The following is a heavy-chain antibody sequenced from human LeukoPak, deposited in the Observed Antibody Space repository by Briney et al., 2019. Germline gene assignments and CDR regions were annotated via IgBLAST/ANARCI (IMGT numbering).Heavy chain of an antibody. D-gene: IGHD1-14*01. J-gene: IGHJ4*02. CDR2: IGPTGSDR. CDR3: ATETNGRHYDY. Sequence: GGSLRLSCTASGLTFSTSGFDWVRQAPRKGLEWVASIGPTGSDRYHADSIKGRFSISRDNANNFLYLQMNSLRAEDTAVYYCATETNGRHYDYWGQGTLLTVSS. V-gene: IGHV3-21*06. CDR1: GLTFSTSG.